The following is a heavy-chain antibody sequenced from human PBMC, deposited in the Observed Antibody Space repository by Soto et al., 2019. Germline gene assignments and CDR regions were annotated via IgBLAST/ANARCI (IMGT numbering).Heavy chain of an antibody. CDR1: GFTFSNYI. D-gene: IGHD3-10*01. CDR2: ILHDGNNK. CDR3: ARDDEDGSYCDLGY. J-gene: IGHJ4*02. V-gene: IGHV3-30-3*01. Sequence: QVQLVESGGGVVQPGRSLGLSCAASGFTFSNYIMHWVRQAPGKGLEWVAFILHDGNNKDYADSVKGRFTISRDNSKNTLYLQMNSLRTEDTAMYYCARDDEDGSYCDLGYWGQGTLVTVSS.